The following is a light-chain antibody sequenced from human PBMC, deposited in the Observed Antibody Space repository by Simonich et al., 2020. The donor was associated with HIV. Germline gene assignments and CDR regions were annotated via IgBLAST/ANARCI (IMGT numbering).Light chain of an antibody. V-gene: IGLV2-14*03. CDR1: SSDVGGYNY. Sequence: QSALTQPASVSGSPGQSITISCTGTSSDVGGYNYVSWYQQHPGKAPKVMIYDVSGRPSGVSNRFSGSKSGNTASLTISGLQAEDEADYYCSSYTDSSIPFYVFGTGTKVTVL. CDR3: SSYTDSSIPFYV. J-gene: IGLJ1*01. CDR2: DVS.